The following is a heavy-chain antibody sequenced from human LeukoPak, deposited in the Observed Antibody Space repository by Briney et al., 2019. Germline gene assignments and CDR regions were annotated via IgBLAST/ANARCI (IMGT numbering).Heavy chain of an antibody. CDR1: GDSITSDKW. Sequence: SGTLSLTCAVSGDSITSDKWWSWLRQPPGKGLEWIGEMYLGGTTNFNPSLKSRVTILIDKSKDQLSLQLTSVTAADTAVYYCAGLEGRYSTDWFYFFDYWGQGALVTVSS. J-gene: IGHJ4*02. V-gene: IGHV4-4*02. CDR2: MYLGGTT. CDR3: AGLEGRYSTDWFYFFDY. D-gene: IGHD6-19*01.